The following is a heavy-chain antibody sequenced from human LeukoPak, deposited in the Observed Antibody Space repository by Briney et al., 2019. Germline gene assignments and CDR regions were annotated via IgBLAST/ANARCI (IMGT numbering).Heavy chain of an antibody. CDR3: ARGEVPPHYFDS. CDR1: GGTFSSYA. V-gene: IGHV1-69*01. J-gene: IGHJ4*02. Sequence: ASVKVSCKASGGTFSSYAISWVRQAPGQGLEWMGGIIPIFGTANYAQKFQGRVTITADESTTTAYMEVSSLRSEDTAVYYCARGEVPPHYFDSWGQGTLVTVSS. CDR2: IIPIFGTA.